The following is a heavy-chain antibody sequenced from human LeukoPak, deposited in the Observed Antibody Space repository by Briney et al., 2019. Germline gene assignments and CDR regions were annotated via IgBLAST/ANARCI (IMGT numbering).Heavy chain of an antibody. V-gene: IGHV4-59*01. Sequence: SETLSLTCTVSGGSISSYYWSWIRQPPGKGLEWIGYICYSGSTNYNPSLKSRVTISVDTSKNQFSLKLSSVTAADTAVYYCARVRLYYDSSGYYRDFDYWGQGTLVTVSS. D-gene: IGHD3-22*01. CDR3: ARVRLYYDSSGYYRDFDY. CDR1: GGSISSYY. J-gene: IGHJ4*02. CDR2: ICYSGST.